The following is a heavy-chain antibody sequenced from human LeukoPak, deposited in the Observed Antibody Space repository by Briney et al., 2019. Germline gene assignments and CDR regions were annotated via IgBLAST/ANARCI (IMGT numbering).Heavy chain of an antibody. Sequence: SETLSLTCAVYGGSFSGYYWSWIRQPPGKGLEWIGSIYHSGNTYYNPSLKSRDIISVDTSKNQFSLKLSSVTAADTAVYYCARAYSGSSGVFDYWGQGTLVTVSS. CDR1: GGSFSGYY. V-gene: IGHV4-34*01. CDR2: IYHSGNT. D-gene: IGHD3-10*01. J-gene: IGHJ4*02. CDR3: ARAYSGSSGVFDY.